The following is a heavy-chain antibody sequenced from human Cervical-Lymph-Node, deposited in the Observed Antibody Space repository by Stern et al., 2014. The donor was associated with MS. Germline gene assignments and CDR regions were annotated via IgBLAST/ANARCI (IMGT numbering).Heavy chain of an antibody. CDR1: GFIFSKAW. J-gene: IGHJ5*02. CDR3: TTDEVANFAH. CDR2: IQPKTDGGTT. Sequence: EVQLVESGGGLVKPGGSLRLSCAASGFIFSKAWLTWVRQAPGKGLEWVGRIQPKTDGGTTNYSTPVQGRFTISRDDSKNILFLHMSSLKTEDTAIYYCTTDEVANFAHWGQGTLVTVSS. V-gene: IGHV3-15*01.